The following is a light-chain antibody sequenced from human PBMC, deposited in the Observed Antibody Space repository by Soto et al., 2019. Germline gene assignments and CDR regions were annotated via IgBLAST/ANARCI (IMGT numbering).Light chain of an antibody. Sequence: EIVLTQSPGTLTLFPGERATLSCRASQSLITRYLAWYQQKPGQAPRLIIYGASSRATGIPDRFSGSGSGTDFNLTISRLEPEDFEVYSYQQYGTSQTFGQGTRLEIK. CDR1: QSLITRY. CDR2: GAS. CDR3: QQYGTSQT. J-gene: IGKJ5*01. V-gene: IGKV3-20*01.